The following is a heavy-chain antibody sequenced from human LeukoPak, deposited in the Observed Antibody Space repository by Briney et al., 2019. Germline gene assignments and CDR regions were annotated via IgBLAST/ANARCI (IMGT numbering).Heavy chain of an antibody. CDR3: ARAPIMQPVDW. Sequence: PSQTLSLTCTVSGGSISSGGYYWSWIRQPPGKGLEWIGYIYHSGSTYYNPSLKSRVTISVDRSKNQFSLKLSSVTAADTAVYYCARAPIMQPVDWWGQGTLVTVSS. CDR1: GGSISSGGYY. D-gene: IGHD6-6*01. V-gene: IGHV4-30-2*01. CDR2: IYHSGST. J-gene: IGHJ4*02.